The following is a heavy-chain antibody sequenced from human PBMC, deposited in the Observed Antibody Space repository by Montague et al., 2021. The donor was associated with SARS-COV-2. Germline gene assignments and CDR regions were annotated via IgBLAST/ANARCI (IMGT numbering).Heavy chain of an antibody. CDR3: ARVYVPAHGTSAASYSDY. V-gene: IGHV4-31*03. D-gene: IGHD2-21*01. CDR1: GGSISSDDSY. CDR2: ISYSGRT. Sequence: TLSLTCIVSGGSISSDDSYWTWIRQHPGKGLEWIGYISYSGRTFYNVSLKSRLTISADTSDNQFSLKLTSMTAADTAVYYCARVYVPAHGTSAASYSDYWGRGTLVTVSS. J-gene: IGHJ4*02.